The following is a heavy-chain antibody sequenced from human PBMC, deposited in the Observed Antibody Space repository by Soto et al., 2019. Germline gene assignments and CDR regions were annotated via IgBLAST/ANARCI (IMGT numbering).Heavy chain of an antibody. CDR3: SRGIKGGLDA. Sequence: QVQLAESGGGVVQPGRSLRLSCATSGFVSNDYDIHWVRQAPGKGLAWLASISYDGTKKYYAESVKGRFTISRDNSKTTLSLQLNSLGAEDTAVYYCSRGIKGGLDAWGPGNLVTVSS. V-gene: IGHV3-30*03. CDR1: GFVSNDYD. CDR2: ISYDGTKK. D-gene: IGHD2-21*01. J-gene: IGHJ5*02.